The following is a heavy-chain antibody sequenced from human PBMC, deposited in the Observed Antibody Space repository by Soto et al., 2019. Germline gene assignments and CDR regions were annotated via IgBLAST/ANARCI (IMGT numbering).Heavy chain of an antibody. CDR2: IIPIFGTA. CDR1: GGPFSSYA. CDR3: ARDAVGGPSVRFDP. J-gene: IGHJ5*02. V-gene: IGHV1-69*13. D-gene: IGHD3-16*01. Sequence: SVKVSCKASGGPFSSYAISWVRRARGQGLEWMGGIIPIFGTANYSQKVQGRATITADESTSTAYMELSSLRSEDTAVYYCARDAVGGPSVRFDPWGQGTLVTVSS.